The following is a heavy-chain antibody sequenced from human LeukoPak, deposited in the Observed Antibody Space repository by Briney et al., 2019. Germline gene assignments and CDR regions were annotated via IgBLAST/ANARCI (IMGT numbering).Heavy chain of an antibody. J-gene: IGHJ5*02. CDR1: GYSFTSYR. D-gene: IGHD4-17*01. CDR3: ARRSAVTNRFDP. V-gene: IGHV5-51*01. CDR2: IYPADSDT. Sequence: GESLKISCKGSGYSFTSYRIGWVRHMPGKGLEYMGIIYPADSDTRYSPSFQGQVTISADKSISTAYLQWSSLKASDTAMYYCARRSAVTNRFDPWGQGTLVTVSS.